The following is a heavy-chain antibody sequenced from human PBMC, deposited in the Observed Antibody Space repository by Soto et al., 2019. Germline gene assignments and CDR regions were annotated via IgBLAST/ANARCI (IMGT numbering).Heavy chain of an antibody. CDR3: ARHGSAFDI. CDR2: IYPTDSDT. Sequence: GESLKISCKGSGYTFTTYWIAWVRQMPGKGLEWMGIIYPTDSDTRYSPSFQGQVTISADKSISTAYVQWSSLKASDTAMYYCARHGSAFDIWGQGTMVTVSS. D-gene: IGHD1-26*01. V-gene: IGHV5-51*01. CDR1: GYTFTTYW. J-gene: IGHJ3*02.